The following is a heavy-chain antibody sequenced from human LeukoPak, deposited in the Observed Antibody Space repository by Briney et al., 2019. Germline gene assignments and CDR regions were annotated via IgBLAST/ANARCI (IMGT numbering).Heavy chain of an antibody. CDR2: INPNSGGT. CDR3: ARDYDSRSLFDY. Sequence: ASVKVSCKASGYTFTGYYMHWVRQAPGQGLEWMGWINPNSGGTNYAQKFQGRVTMTRDTSISTAYMELSRLRSDDTAVYYCARDYDSRSLFDYWGQGTLVTVSS. CDR1: GYTFTGYY. J-gene: IGHJ4*02. D-gene: IGHD3-22*01. V-gene: IGHV1-2*02.